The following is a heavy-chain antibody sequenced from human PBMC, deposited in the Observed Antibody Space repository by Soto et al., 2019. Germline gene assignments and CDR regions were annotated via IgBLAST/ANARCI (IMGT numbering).Heavy chain of an antibody. Sequence: SEALSVTCTVSGGSIRSYYWSWIRQPPGKRLEWIGYIYYGGSTNYNPTHKIRVTISVDTSKNHFSLKLSSVTGADTALNYCARGGDYCDSSGHDAFHISGQAT. CDR3: ARGGDYCDSSGHDAFHI. CDR2: IYYGGST. D-gene: IGHD3-22*01. J-gene: IGHJ3*02. V-gene: IGHV4-59*01. CDR1: GGSIRSYY.